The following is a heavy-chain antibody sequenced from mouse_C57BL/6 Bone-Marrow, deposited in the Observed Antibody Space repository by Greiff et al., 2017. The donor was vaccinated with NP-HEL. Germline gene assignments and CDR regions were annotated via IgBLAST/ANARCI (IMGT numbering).Heavy chain of an antibody. CDR1: GYAFSSYW. CDR3: ARGDCGSSRFRYAMDY. CDR2: IYPGDGDT. V-gene: IGHV1-80*01. D-gene: IGHD1-1*01. Sequence: QVQLQQSGAELVKPGASVKISCKASGYAFSSYWMNWVKERPGKGLAWIGQIYPGDGDTMYNRTFKGKATLTADTSTSTAYMQVSSLTSEDSAVYFCARGDCGSSRFRYAMDYWGQGTSVTVSS. J-gene: IGHJ4*01.